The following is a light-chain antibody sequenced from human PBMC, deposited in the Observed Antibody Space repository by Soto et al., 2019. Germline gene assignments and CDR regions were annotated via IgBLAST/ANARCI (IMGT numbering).Light chain of an antibody. V-gene: IGKV3-20*01. Sequence: EIVLTQSPGTLSLSPGERATLSCRARQSVSSSYLAWYQQKPGQAPRLLIYGASSRATGIPDRFSGSGSGTDFTLTISRLEPEYFAVYYCQQYGSSPGTFGQGTKV. J-gene: IGKJ1*01. CDR2: GAS. CDR3: QQYGSSPGT. CDR1: QSVSSSY.